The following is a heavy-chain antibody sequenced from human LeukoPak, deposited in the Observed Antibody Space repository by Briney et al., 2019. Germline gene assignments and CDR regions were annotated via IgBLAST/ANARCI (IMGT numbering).Heavy chain of an antibody. D-gene: IGHD6-19*01. CDR2: ISAYNGNT. J-gene: IGHJ3*02. CDR1: GYTFTSYG. CDR3: AREEQWLASYAFDI. V-gene: IGHV1-18*01. Sequence: EASVKVSSKATGYTFTSYGISWLRQAPGQGLEWMGWISAYNGNTNYAQKLQGRVTMTTDTSTSTAYMELRSLRSDDTAVYYCAREEQWLASYAFDIWGQGTMATVSS.